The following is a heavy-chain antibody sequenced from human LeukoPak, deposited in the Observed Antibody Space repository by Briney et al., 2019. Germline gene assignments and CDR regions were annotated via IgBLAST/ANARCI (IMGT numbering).Heavy chain of an antibody. J-gene: IGHJ6*02. V-gene: IGHV4-34*01. Sequence: SETLSLTCAVYGGSFSGYYWSWIRQPPGKGLEWIGEINHSGSTNYNPSLKSRVTISVDTSKNQFSLKLSSVTAADTAVYYCARGYRLERLVYYYYGMDVWGQGTTVTVSS. D-gene: IGHD1-1*01. CDR3: ARGYRLERLVYYYYGMDV. CDR1: GGSFSGYY. CDR2: INHSGST.